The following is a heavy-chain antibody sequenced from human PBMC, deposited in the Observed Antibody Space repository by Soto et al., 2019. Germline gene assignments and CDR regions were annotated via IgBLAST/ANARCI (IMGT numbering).Heavy chain of an antibody. CDR3: ARCRLPITTSAWFDP. CDR2: VVYSGST. D-gene: IGHD1-1*01. V-gene: IGHV4-31*03. J-gene: IGHJ5*02. CDR1: GGSISTDDYY. Sequence: TSETLSLTCTVSGGSISTDDYYWSWIRQHPGKGLEWIGYVVYSGSTYYNPSLKSRVTMSVDTSKNHFALKLSSVTAADTAVYYCARCRLPITTSAWFDPWGQGTLVTVS.